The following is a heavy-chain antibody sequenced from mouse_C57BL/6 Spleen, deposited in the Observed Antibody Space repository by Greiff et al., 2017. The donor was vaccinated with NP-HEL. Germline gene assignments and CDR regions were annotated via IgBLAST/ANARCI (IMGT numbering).Heavy chain of an antibody. CDR1: GYSITSGYY. D-gene: IGHD2-4*01. Sequence: VQLKESGPGLVKPSQSLSLTCSVTGYSITSGYYWNWIRQFPGNKLEWMGYISYDGSNNYNPSLKNRISITRDTSKNQFFLKLNSVTTEDTATYYCAREDYDYDGGYYYAMDYWGQGTSVTVSS. V-gene: IGHV3-6*01. CDR3: AREDYDYDGGYYYAMDY. J-gene: IGHJ4*01. CDR2: ISYDGSN.